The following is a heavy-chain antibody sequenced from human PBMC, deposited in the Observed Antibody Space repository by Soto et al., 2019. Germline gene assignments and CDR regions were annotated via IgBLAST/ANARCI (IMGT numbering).Heavy chain of an antibody. J-gene: IGHJ6*02. CDR2: TYYRSKWYN. CDR3: ARDRWYEGATYYYYYGMDV. V-gene: IGHV6-1*01. Sequence: SQTLSLTCAISGDSVSSKSAAWNWIRQSPSRGLEWVGRTYYRSKWYNDDAVSVKSRISINPDTSKNQFSLQLNSVTPEDTAVYYCARDRWYEGATYYYYYGMDVWGRGTTSTSP. D-gene: IGHD1-26*01. CDR1: GDSVSSKSAA.